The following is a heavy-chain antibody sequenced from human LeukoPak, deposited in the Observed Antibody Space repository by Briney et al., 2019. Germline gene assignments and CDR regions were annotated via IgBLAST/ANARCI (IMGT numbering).Heavy chain of an antibody. CDR2: INHSGST. J-gene: IGHJ4*02. CDR1: GGSFSGYY. CDR3: ARGRRRGVVTAIGPFDY. V-gene: IGHV4-34*01. Sequence: SETLSLTCAVYGGSFSGYYWSWIRQPPGKGLDGIGEINHSGSTNYNPSLKSRVTISVDTSKNHFSLKLSSVTAADTAVYYCARGRRRGVVTAIGPFDYWGQGTLVTVSS. D-gene: IGHD2-21*02.